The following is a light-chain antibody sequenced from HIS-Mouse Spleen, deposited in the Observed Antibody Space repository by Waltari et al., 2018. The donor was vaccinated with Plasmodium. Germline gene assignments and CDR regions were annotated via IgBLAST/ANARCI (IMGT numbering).Light chain of an antibody. CDR3: YSTDSSGNHRV. V-gene: IGLV3-10*01. Sequence: SYELTQPPSVSVSPGQTARITCSGDALPKKYAYWYQQKSGQAPVLVIYEDSKRPSGIPERFPGSSSGTMATLTISGAQVEDEADYDCYSTDSSGNHRVFGGGTKLTVL. CDR2: EDS. J-gene: IGLJ3*02. CDR1: ALPKKY.